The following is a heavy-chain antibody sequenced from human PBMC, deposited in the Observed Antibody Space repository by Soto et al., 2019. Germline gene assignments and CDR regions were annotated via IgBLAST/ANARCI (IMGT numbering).Heavy chain of an antibody. D-gene: IGHD5-18*01. V-gene: IGHV4-39*01. J-gene: IGHJ4*02. CDR2: IYYSGST. Sequence: SETLSLTCTVYGGSISSSSSYWGWIRQPPGKGLEWIGSIYYSGSTYYNPSLKSRVTISVDTSKNQFALKLSSVTAADTAVYYCARRGGYSYGPPSDYFDYWGQGTLVTVSS. CDR3: ARRGGYSYGPPSDYFDY. CDR1: GGSISSSSSY.